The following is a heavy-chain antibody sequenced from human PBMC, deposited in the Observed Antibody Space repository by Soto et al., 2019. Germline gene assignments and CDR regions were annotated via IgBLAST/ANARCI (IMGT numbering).Heavy chain of an antibody. V-gene: IGHV3-7*01. CDR1: GFTFSRHY. CDR3: AIEEWWRVEF. CDR2: IKPDGSES. J-gene: IGHJ4*02. Sequence: EVQLAESGGGLVQPGGSLRLSCVASGFTFSRHYMTWVRQAPGKGLESVAKIKPDGSESYYVDSVRGRFTSSRDNAKNSLSLQMNSPRDEDTALYYCAIEEWWRVEFWGQGTLVTVSS. D-gene: IGHD2-15*01.